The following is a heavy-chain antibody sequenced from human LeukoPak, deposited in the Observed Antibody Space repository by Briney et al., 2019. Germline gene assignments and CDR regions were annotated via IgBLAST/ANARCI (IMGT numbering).Heavy chain of an antibody. J-gene: IGHJ4*02. Sequence: GASVKVSCKASGCTFTSYGISWVRRAPGQGLEWMGGIIPIFGTANYAQKFQGRVTITADESTSTAYMELSSLRSEDTAVYYCARGALNYYDSSGYFAYWGQGTLVTVSS. CDR2: IIPIFGTA. CDR3: ARGALNYYDSSGYFAY. D-gene: IGHD3-22*01. CDR1: GCTFTSYG. V-gene: IGHV1-69*13.